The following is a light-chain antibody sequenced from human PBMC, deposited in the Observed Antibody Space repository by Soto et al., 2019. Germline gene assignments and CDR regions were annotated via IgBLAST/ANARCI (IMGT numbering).Light chain of an antibody. J-gene: IGKJ4*01. V-gene: IGKV3-20*01. CDR2: GAS. CDR1: QSVSNDF. Sequence: EIVLTQSPGTLSLSPGERATVSCRASQSVSNDFLAWYQQKPGQAPRLLSYGASTRATGIPARFSGSGSGTDFTLTISRLEPEDFAVYYCQQYGSSPLTFGGGTKVDI. CDR3: QQYGSSPLT.